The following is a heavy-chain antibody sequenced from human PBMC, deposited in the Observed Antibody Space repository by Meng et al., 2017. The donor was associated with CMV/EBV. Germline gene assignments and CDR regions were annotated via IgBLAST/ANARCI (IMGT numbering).Heavy chain of an antibody. CDR2: VSGSGDST. CDR3: AKRIPISTVFGVVKRGWFDP. CDR1: GFTFNSYA. D-gene: IGHD3-3*01. J-gene: IGHJ5*02. V-gene: IGHV3-23*01. Sequence: GESLKISCAASGFTFNSYAMSWVRQAPGKGLEWVSGVSGSGDSTYYADSVKGRFTISRDNSKNTLYLEMNSLRAEDTAVYYCAKRIPISTVFGVVKRGWFDPWGQGTLVTVSS.